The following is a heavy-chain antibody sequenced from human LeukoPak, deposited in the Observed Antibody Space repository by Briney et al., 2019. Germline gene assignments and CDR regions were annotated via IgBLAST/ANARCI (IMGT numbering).Heavy chain of an antibody. J-gene: IGHJ4*02. CDR2: ISSNGAST. CDR1: GFTFNTYA. Sequence: GESLRLSCAASGFTFNTYALHWVRQAPEKGLEFVSAISSNGASTYYANSVKGRFTISRDNSKNTLYLQMGSLRAGDMAMYYCARIMIRGAPSDNWGQGTLVTVSS. V-gene: IGHV3-64*01. CDR3: ARIMIRGAPSDN. D-gene: IGHD3-10*01.